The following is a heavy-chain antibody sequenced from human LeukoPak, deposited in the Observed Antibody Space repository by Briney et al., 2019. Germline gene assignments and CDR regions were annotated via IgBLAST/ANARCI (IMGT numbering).Heavy chain of an antibody. CDR1: GGSISSSSYY. CDR2: IYYSGST. CDR3: ASFGVAGGDDY. V-gene: IGHV4-39*01. J-gene: IGHJ4*02. Sequence: SETLSLTCTVSGGSISSSSYYRGWIRQPPGKGLEWIGSIYYSGSTYYNPSLKSRVTISVDTSKNQFSLKLSSVTAADTAVYYCASFGVAGGDDYWGQGTLVTVSS. D-gene: IGHD3-3*01.